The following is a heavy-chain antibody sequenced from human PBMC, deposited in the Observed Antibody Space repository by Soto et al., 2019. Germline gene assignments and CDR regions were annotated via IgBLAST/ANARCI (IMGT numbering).Heavy chain of an antibody. CDR2: ISSSSSYI. CDR3: ARASQLSSRYYYGMDV. CDR1: GFTFSSYS. J-gene: IGHJ6*02. D-gene: IGHD6-6*01. Sequence: PGGSLRLSCAASGFTFSSYSMNWVRQAPGKGLEWVSSISSSSSYIYYADSVKGRFTISRDNAKNSLYLQMNSLRAEDTAVYYCARASQLSSRYYYGMDVWGQGTTVTVSS. V-gene: IGHV3-21*01.